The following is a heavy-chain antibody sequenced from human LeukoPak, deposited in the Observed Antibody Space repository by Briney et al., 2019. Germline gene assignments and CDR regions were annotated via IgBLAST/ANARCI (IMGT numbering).Heavy chain of an antibody. V-gene: IGHV3-23*01. CDR3: AKDRIAAALSHAEYFQH. J-gene: IGHJ1*01. CDR1: GFTFSSYA. Sequence: PGGSLRLSCAASGFTFSSYAMSWVRQAPGKGLEWVSVISGSGGSTYYADSVKGRFTISRDNSKNTLYLQMNSLRAEDTAVYYCAKDRIAAALSHAEYFQHWGQGTLVTVSS. D-gene: IGHD6-13*01. CDR2: ISGSGGST.